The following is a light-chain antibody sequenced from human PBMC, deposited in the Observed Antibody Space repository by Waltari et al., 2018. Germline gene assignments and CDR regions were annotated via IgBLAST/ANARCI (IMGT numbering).Light chain of an antibody. V-gene: IGKV3-11*01. CDR3: QQSYNIPPT. J-gene: IGKJ4*01. CDR2: DAS. CDR1: QSVTRY. Sequence: EIVLTQSPATLSLSPGERATLSCRASQSVTRYLGWYQLKPGQAPRLLIYDASDRAPGIPTRFSGGGSETDFTLTISSLEPEDFAFYYCQQSYNIPPTFGGGTKVEIK.